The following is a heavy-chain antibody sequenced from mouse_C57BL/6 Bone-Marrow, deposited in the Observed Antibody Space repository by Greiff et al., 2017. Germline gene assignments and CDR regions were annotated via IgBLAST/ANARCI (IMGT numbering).Heavy chain of an antibody. D-gene: IGHD1-1*01. CDR3: TDGSSWFAY. CDR1: GFTFSNYW. CDR2: IRLKSDNYAT. J-gene: IGHJ3*01. V-gene: IGHV6-3*01. Sequence: VQLKQSGGGLVQPGGSMKLSCVASGFTFSNYWMNWVRQSPEKGLEWVAQIRLKSDNYATHYAVSVKGRFTISRDDSKSSVYLQMNNVRAEDTGIYYCTDGSSWFAYWGQGTLVTVSA.